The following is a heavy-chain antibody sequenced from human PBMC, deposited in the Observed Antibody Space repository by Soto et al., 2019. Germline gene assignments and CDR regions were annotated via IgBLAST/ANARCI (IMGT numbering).Heavy chain of an antibody. V-gene: IGHV3-30-3*01. CDR3: ARSRYCSSAGCYAD. D-gene: IGHD2-2*01. CDR2: ISYDGINK. Sequence: GGSLRLSCAASGFNFSDYAMPWVRQAPGKGLEWVALISYDGINKYYPDSVKGRFTISRDNPKNTLYLQRNSLRPEDSAGYYCARSRYCSSAGCYADWGQGTLVTVSS. CDR1: GFNFSDYA. J-gene: IGHJ4*02.